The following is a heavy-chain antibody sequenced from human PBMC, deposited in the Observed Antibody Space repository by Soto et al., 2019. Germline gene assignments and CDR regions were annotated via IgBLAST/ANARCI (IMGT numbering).Heavy chain of an antibody. J-gene: IGHJ4*02. CDR3: AHAERNFGVVIPPDY. D-gene: IGHD3-3*01. CDR1: GFSLSTSGVG. Sequence: SGPYAGEPTQTLTLTCTFSGFSLSTSGVGVGWIRQPPGKALEWLALIYWNDDKRYSPSLKSRLTITKDTSKNQVVLTMTNMDPVYTATYYCAHAERNFGVVIPPDYWGQGTLVTVSS. CDR2: IYWNDDK. V-gene: IGHV2-5*01.